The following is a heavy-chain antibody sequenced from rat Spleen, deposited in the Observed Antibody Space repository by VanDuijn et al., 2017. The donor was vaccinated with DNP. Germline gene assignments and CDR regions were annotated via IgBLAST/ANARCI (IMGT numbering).Heavy chain of an antibody. CDR1: GFTFSNYG. D-gene: IGHD1-6*01. CDR3: ARQRMYTTGWFAY. Sequence: EVQLVESGGGLVQPGRSLKLSCAASGFTFSNYGMAWVRQAPTKGLEWVASITNSGGSTYYRDSVKGRFTISRDNAKSTLYLQMDSLRSEDTASYYCARQRMYTTGWFAYWGQGTLVTVSS. CDR2: ITNSGGST. J-gene: IGHJ3*01. V-gene: IGHV5S13*01.